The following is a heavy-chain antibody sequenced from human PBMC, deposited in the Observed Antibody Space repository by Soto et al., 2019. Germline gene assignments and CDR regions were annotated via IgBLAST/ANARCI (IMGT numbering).Heavy chain of an antibody. CDR3: ARGHSLVRGVIISSPYGMDV. CDR1: GDSISPHY. D-gene: IGHD3-10*01. J-gene: IGHJ6*02. Sequence: SETLSLTCTVSGDSISPHYWTWVRRPPGKGLEWVGYVYYTGTTMYNPSLKSRLTISVDRSKNQVSLNLTSVTAADTAVYYCARGHSLVRGVIISSPYGMDVWGQGTTVT. V-gene: IGHV4-59*08. CDR2: VYYTGTT.